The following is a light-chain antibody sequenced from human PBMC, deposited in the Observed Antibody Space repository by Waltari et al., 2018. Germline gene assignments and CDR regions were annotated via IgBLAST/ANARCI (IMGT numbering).Light chain of an antibody. J-gene: IGKJ1*01. CDR3: QQYYSTPQT. CDR2: WAS. Sequence: DIVMTQSPDSLAVSLGERATLNCKSSQSVLYSSNNKNYLAWYQQKPGQPPKLLIYWASTRESGVPDRFSGSGSGTDVTLTISSLQAEDVAVYYCQQYYSTPQTFGQGTKVEIK. V-gene: IGKV4-1*01. CDR1: QSVLYSSNNKNY.